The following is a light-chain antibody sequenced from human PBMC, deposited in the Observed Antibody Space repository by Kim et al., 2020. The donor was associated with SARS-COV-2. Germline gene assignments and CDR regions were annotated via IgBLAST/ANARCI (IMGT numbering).Light chain of an antibody. V-gene: IGKV3-20*01. CDR3: QQYGSLPRT. Sequence: EIVLTQSPGTLSLSPGERATLSCRASQSISRAYLAWYQQKPDQSPRLLIYGASSRATGIPDRFSGSGSGTDFTLTISRLEPEDFAVYYCQQYGSLPRTFGQGTKVDIK. CDR1: QSISRAY. J-gene: IGKJ1*01. CDR2: GAS.